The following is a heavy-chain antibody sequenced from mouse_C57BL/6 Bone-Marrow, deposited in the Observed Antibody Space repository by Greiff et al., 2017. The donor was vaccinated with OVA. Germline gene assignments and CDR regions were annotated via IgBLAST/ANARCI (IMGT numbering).Heavy chain of an antibody. CDR1: GYAFSSSW. Sequence: QVQLQQSGPELVKPGASVKISCKASGYAFSSSWMNWVKQRPGKGLEWIGRIYPGDGDTNYNGKFKGKATLTADKSSSTAYMQLSSLTSEDSAVYYCACDGYYVGNWYFDVWGTGTTVTVSS. D-gene: IGHD2-3*01. J-gene: IGHJ1*03. CDR3: ACDGYYVGNWYFDV. V-gene: IGHV1-82*01. CDR2: IYPGDGDT.